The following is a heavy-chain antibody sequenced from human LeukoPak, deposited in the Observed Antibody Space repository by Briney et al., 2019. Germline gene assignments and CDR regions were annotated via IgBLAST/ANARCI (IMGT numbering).Heavy chain of an antibody. CDR2: IRYDGSNR. Sequence: PGGSLRLSCAASGFTFSSYGMHWVRQAPGKGLEWVAFIRYDGSNRHYADSVKGRFTISRDNSKNMLHLQMNSLRAEDTAVYYCARRRDSGSLQHFDYWGQGTLVTVSS. V-gene: IGHV3-30*02. D-gene: IGHD1-26*01. CDR1: GFTFSSYG. CDR3: ARRRDSGSLQHFDY. J-gene: IGHJ4*02.